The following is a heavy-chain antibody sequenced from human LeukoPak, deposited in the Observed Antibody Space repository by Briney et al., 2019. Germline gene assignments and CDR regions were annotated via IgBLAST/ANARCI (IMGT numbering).Heavy chain of an antibody. CDR2: ISSSGSTI. D-gene: IGHD3-22*01. J-gene: IGHJ4*02. Sequence: GGSLRLSCAASGFMFSDYYMSWIRQAPGKGLEWVSYISSSGSTIYYADSVKGRFTISRDNAKNSLYLQMNSLRAEDTAVYYCAKVNVVVITRNYFDYWGQGTLVTVSS. V-gene: IGHV3-11*01. CDR3: AKVNVVVITRNYFDY. CDR1: GFMFSDYY.